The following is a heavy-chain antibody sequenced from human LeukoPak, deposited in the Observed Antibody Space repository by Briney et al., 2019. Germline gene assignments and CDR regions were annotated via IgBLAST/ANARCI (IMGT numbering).Heavy chain of an antibody. V-gene: IGHV4-39*07. Sequence: SETLSLTCTVSGGSISSSSYYWGWIRQPPGKGLEWIGSIYYSGSTYYNPSLKSRVTISVDTSKNQFSLKLSSVTAADTAVYCCARGFNSRIFGAVHGTLFDYWGQGTLVTVSS. CDR3: ARGFNSRIFGAVHGTLFDY. D-gene: IGHD3-3*01. J-gene: IGHJ4*02. CDR1: GGSISSSSYY. CDR2: IYYSGST.